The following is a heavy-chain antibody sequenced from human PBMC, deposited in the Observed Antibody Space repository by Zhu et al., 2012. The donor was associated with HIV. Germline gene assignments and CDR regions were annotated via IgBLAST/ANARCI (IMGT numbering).Heavy chain of an antibody. CDR1: GGSISSGDYY. J-gene: IGHJ4*02. CDR3: ARGSWRYSYVN. D-gene: IGHD5-18*01. V-gene: IGHV4-30-4*08. CDR2: IYHSGNT. Sequence: QVQLQESGPGLVKPSQTLSLTCTVSGGSISSGDYYWSWIRQPPGRGLKWIGYIYHSGNTYYNPSLKSRLDMSVDTSKNQFSLRLSSVTAADTAVHYCARGSWRYSYVNWGQGTLVTVSS.